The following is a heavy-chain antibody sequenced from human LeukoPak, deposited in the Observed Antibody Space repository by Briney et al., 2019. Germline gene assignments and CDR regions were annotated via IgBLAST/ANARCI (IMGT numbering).Heavy chain of an antibody. CDR3: ARERYGDRYYYGMDI. CDR2: SNPNSGGT. J-gene: IGHJ6*04. Sequence: ASVKVCCKASGYTFTGYCMHWVRQAPGQGLEWMGWSNPNSGGTNYAQKFQGWVTMTRDTSISTAYMELSRLRSDDTAVYYCARERYGDRYYYGMDIWGKGTTVTVSS. D-gene: IGHD4-17*01. V-gene: IGHV1-2*04. CDR1: GYTFTGYC.